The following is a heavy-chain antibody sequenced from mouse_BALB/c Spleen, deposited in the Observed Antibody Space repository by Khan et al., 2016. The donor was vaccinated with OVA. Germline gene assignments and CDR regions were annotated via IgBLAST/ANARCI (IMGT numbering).Heavy chain of an antibody. J-gene: IGHJ3*01. CDR2: INPSNGYT. Sequence: QVQLQQSGAELARPGASVKMSCKASGYTFTSYTIHWIKERPGQGLEWIGYINPSNGYTNYNQKFKDKATLTTDKSSTTAYLQLSSLTSDDSAVYNCVVDGAYQRGDGWFAYWGQGTLVTVSA. CDR3: VVDGAYQRGDGWFAY. D-gene: IGHD1-1*01. V-gene: IGHV1-4*01. CDR1: GYTFTSYT.